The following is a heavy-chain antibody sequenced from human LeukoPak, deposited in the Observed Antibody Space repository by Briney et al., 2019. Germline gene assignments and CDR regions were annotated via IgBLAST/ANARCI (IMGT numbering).Heavy chain of an antibody. Sequence: GGSLRLSCAASGFTFSSYAMHWVRQAPGKGLEWVAVISYDGSNKYYADSVKGRFTISRDNSKNTLYLQMNSLRAEDTAVYYCARGAWDIVVVPAAIVWGQGTMVTVSS. V-gene: IGHV3-30-3*01. D-gene: IGHD2-2*02. CDR2: ISYDGSNK. CDR1: GFTFSSYA. CDR3: ARGAWDIVVVPAAIV. J-gene: IGHJ3*01.